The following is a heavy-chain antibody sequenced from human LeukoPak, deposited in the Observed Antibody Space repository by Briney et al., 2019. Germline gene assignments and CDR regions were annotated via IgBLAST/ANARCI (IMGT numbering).Heavy chain of an antibody. V-gene: IGHV3-48*02. CDR1: GFTFSSYS. J-gene: IGHJ3*02. CDR2: ISSSSSTI. Sequence: GGSLRLSCAASGFTFSSYSMNWVRQAPGKGLEWVSYISSSSSTIYYADSVKGRFTISRDNAKNSLYLQMNSLRDEDTAVYYCAKDGAYCGGDCYPGAFDIWGQGTMVTVSS. D-gene: IGHD2-21*02. CDR3: AKDGAYCGGDCYPGAFDI.